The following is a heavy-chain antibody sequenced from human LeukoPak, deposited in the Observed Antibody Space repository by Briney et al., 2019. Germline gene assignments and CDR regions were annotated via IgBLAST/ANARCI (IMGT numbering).Heavy chain of an antibody. Sequence: PSETLSLTCAVYGGSFSGYYWSWIRQPPGKGLEWIGEINHSGSTNYNQSLTSRVTISVDTSKNQFSLKLSSVTAADTAVYYCARGARYYYDSSGYYLDYWGQGTLVTVSS. CDR3: ARGARYYYDSSGYYLDY. V-gene: IGHV4-34*01. CDR1: GGSFSGYY. CDR2: INHSGST. J-gene: IGHJ4*02. D-gene: IGHD3-22*01.